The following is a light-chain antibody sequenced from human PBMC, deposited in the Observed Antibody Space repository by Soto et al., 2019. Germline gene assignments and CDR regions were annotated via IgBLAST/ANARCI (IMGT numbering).Light chain of an antibody. CDR2: AAS. CDR1: QSISSY. Sequence: IQMTPSPSSLSASVGDRVTITCRASQSISSYLNWYQQKPGKAPKLLIYAASSLQSGVPSRFSGSGSGTDFTLTISSLQPEDFATYYCQQSYNTPSFGGGTKVDIK. V-gene: IGKV1-39*01. CDR3: QQSYNTPS. J-gene: IGKJ4*01.